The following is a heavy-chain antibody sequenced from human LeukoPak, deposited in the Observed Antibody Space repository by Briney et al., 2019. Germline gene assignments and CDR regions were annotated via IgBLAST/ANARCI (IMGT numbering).Heavy chain of an antibody. CDR3: AREGLREYYYYYMDV. J-gene: IGHJ6*03. CDR2: INWNGGST. CDR1: GFTFDDYG. Sequence: SGGSLRLSCAASGFTFDDYGMSWVRHAPGKGLEWVSGINWNGGSTGYADSVKGRFTISRDNAKNSLYLQMNSLRAEDTALYYCAREGLREYYYYYMDVWGKGTTVTVSS. V-gene: IGHV3-20*04. D-gene: IGHD4-17*01.